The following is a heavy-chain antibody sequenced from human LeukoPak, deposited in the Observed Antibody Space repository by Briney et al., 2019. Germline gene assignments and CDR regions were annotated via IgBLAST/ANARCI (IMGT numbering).Heavy chain of an antibody. Sequence: GGSLRLSCAASGFTFSSYAMSWVRQAPGKGLEWVSAISGSGGSTYYADSVKGRFTISRDNSKNTLYLQMNSLRAEDTAVYYCAKDMGKQWLARRGDYFDYWGQGTPVTVSS. CDR1: GFTFSSYA. V-gene: IGHV3-23*01. D-gene: IGHD6-19*01. CDR2: ISGSGGST. J-gene: IGHJ4*02. CDR3: AKDMGKQWLARRGDYFDY.